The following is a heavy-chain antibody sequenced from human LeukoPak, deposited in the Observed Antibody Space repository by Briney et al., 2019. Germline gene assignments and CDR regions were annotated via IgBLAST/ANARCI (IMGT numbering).Heavy chain of an antibody. CDR1: GGSFSGYY. V-gene: IGHV4-59*01. CDR3: ARGADSSGYYSIFYFDY. D-gene: IGHD3-22*01. J-gene: IGHJ4*02. CDR2: IYYSGST. Sequence: SETLSLTCAVYGGSFSGYYWNWIRQPPGKGLEWIGYIYYSGSTNYNPSLKSRVTISVDTSKNQFSLKLSSVTAADTAVYYCARGADSSGYYSIFYFDYWGQGTLVTVSS.